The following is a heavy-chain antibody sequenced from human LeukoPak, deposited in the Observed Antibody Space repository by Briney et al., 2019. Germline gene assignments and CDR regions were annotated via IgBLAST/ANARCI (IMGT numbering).Heavy chain of an antibody. CDR2: INPNSGGT. CDR1: GYTFTGYY. V-gene: IGHV1-2*02. D-gene: IGHD3-10*01. J-gene: IGHJ5*02. CDR3: ARAPGLWFGDPPNWFDP. Sequence: ASVKVSCKASGYTFTGYYMHWVRQAPGQGLEWMGWINPNSGGTNYAQKFQGRVTMTRDTSISTAYMELSRLRSDDTAVYYCARAPGLWFGDPPNWFDPWGQGTLVTVSS.